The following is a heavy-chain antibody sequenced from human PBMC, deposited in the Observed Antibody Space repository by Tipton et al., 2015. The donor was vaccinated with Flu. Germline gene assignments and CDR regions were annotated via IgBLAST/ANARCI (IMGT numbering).Heavy chain of an antibody. V-gene: IGHV4-4*07. Sequence: TLSLTCTVSGGSISSYYWSWIRQPAGKGLEWIGRIYTSGSTSYNPSLKSQVTMSVDTSKNQFSLKLSSVTAADTAVYYCARDAQEHCSSSSSCSEFDYWGQGTLVTVFS. CDR1: GGSISSYY. D-gene: IGHD2-2*01. CDR2: IYTSGST. J-gene: IGHJ4*02. CDR3: ARDAQEHCSSSSSCSEFDY.